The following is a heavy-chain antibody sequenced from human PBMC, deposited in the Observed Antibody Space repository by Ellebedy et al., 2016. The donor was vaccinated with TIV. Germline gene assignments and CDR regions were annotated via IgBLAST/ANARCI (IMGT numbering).Heavy chain of an antibody. Sequence: MPSETLSLTCTVSGGSIRNYYCTWIRQPPGKVLEWIGHMYYSGSSNYNPSLKSRVTMSIATSKNQFSLKMSSVTAADTAVYYCAASESADSDYWGPGTLVTVSS. CDR3: AASESADSDY. V-gene: IGHV4-59*01. CDR1: GGSIRNYY. D-gene: IGHD2-2*01. CDR2: MYYSGSS. J-gene: IGHJ4*02.